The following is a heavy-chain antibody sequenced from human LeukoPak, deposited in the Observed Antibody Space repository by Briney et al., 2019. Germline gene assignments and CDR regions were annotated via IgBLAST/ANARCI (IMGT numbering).Heavy chain of an antibody. D-gene: IGHD2-15*01. CDR1: GGSISSYY. Sequence: SETLSLTCTVSGGSISSYYWSWIRQPPGKGLEWIGYIYYSGSTNYNPSLKSRVTISVDTSKNQFSLKLSSVTAADTGVYYCAREPSRGFEFDYWGQGTLVTVSS. CDR3: AREPSRGFEFDY. J-gene: IGHJ4*02. V-gene: IGHV4-59*01. CDR2: IYYSGST.